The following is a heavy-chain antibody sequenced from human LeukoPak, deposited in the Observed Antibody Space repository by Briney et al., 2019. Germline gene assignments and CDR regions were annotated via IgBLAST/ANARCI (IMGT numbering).Heavy chain of an antibody. CDR3: ARNTVTTPYYYYMDV. CDR1: GGSISSSSYY. Sequence: KPSETLSLTCTVSGGSISSSSYYWSWIRQPPGKGLEWIGYIYYSGSTDYNPSLKSRVTISVDTSKNQFSLKLSSVTAADTAVYYCARNTVTTPYYYYMDVWGKGTTVTVSS. V-gene: IGHV4-61*01. CDR2: IYYSGST. J-gene: IGHJ6*03. D-gene: IGHD4-11*01.